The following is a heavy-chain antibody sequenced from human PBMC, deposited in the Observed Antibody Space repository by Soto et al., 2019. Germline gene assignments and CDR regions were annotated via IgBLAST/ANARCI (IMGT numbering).Heavy chain of an antibody. D-gene: IGHD5-12*01. CDR2: ISGSGRTT. Sequence: GGSLRLSCAVSGFTFNSYAMNWVRQAPGKGLEWVSSISGSGRTTYYADAVKGRFTVSRDNSKNTLFLQMNSLRSEDTAVYYCAKGVTTIVATGSWFDHWGQGTLVTVSS. J-gene: IGHJ5*02. V-gene: IGHV3-23*01. CDR1: GFTFNSYA. CDR3: AKGVTTIVATGSWFDH.